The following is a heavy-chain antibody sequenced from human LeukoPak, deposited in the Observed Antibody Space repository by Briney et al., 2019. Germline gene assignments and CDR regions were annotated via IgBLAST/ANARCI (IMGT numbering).Heavy chain of an antibody. V-gene: IGHV4-34*01. CDR1: GGSFSGYY. CDR2: INHSGST. J-gene: IGHJ3*02. D-gene: IGHD3-22*01. Sequence: SETLSLTCPVYGGSFSGYYWSWIRQPPGKGLEWIGEINHSGSTNYNPSLKSRVTISVDTSKNQFSLKLSSVTAADTAVYYCARLRYYDSSGYLEGADDAFDIWGQGTMVTVSS. CDR3: ARLRYYDSSGYLEGADDAFDI.